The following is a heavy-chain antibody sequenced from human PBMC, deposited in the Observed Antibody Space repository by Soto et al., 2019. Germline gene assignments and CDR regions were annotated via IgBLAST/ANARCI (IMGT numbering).Heavy chain of an antibody. D-gene: IGHD6-19*01. CDR2: IYPGDSDT. V-gene: IGHV5-51*01. CDR3: ARLFDTSGWYDY. CDR1: GYSFTSYW. J-gene: IGHJ4*02. Sequence: GESLKISCKGSGYSFTSYWIGWVRQMPGKGLERMGIIYPGDSDTRYSPSFQGQVTISADKSITTTYLQWSSLKASDTAIYYCARLFDTSGWYDYWGQGTLVTVSS.